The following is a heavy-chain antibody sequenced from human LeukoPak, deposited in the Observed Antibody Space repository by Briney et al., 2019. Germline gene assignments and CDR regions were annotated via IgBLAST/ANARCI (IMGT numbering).Heavy chain of an antibody. D-gene: IGHD3-22*01. V-gene: IGHV1-18*01. CDR3: ARAYYYDTSGFYQFDY. CDR2: ISGYNGNT. CDR1: DYTFTNYG. Sequence: ASVKVSCKASDYTFTNYGINWVRRAPGQGLEWMGWISGYNGNTKYAQDFQGRVTMTTDTSTSTAYMELRSLRSNDTAVYFCARAYYYDTSGFYQFDYWGQGTLVTVSS. J-gene: IGHJ4*02.